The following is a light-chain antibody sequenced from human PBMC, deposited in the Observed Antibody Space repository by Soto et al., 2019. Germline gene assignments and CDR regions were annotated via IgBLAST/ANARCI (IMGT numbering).Light chain of an antibody. J-gene: IGKJ4*01. CDR3: QQYGSSPGT. Sequence: EIVLTQSPGTLSLSPGERATLSCRASQSVSGSWLAWYQQKPGQAPRLLIYGASSRATGIPDKFSGSESGTDFTLTISRLEPEDFAVYYCQQYGSSPGTFGGGTKVEIK. V-gene: IGKV3-20*01. CDR1: QSVSGSW. CDR2: GAS.